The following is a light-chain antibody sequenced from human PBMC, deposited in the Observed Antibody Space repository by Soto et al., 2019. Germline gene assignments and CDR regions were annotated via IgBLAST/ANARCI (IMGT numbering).Light chain of an antibody. J-gene: IGLJ3*02. CDR1: NSNIGTYT. V-gene: IGLV1-44*01. Sequence: QSVLTQPPSASGTPGQRVVISCSGSNSNIGTYTVNWYQQLPGTAPRLLIYTDYQRPSGVPDRFSGSKSGTSASLAISGLRAEDEADYYCCSYAGSYNLGVFGGGTKLTVL. CDR3: CSYAGSYNLGV. CDR2: TDY.